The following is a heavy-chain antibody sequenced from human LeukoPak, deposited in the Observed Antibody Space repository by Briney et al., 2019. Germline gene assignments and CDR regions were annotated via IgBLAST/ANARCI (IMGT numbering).Heavy chain of an antibody. D-gene: IGHD3-10*01. CDR2: INAYNGDT. CDR1: NYTFTSYG. V-gene: IGHV1-18*01. J-gene: IGHJ4*02. CDR3: ARDGSGVWLDY. Sequence: ASVKVSCKASNYTFTSYGISWVRQAPGQGLEWMAWINAYNGDTNYAQKLQGRVTLTTETSTSTAYMELRSLRSDDTAVYYGARDGSGVWLDYWGQGTLVTVSS.